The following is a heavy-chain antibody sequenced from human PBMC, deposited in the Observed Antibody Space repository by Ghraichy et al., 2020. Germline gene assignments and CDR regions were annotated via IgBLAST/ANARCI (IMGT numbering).Heavy chain of an antibody. V-gene: IGHV4-59*08. CDR2: IYYLGKT. CDR3: ARHRPHYYYMDV. J-gene: IGHJ6*03. Sequence: SDTLSLTCIVSGDSINDYYWSWIRQPPGKGLEWVGYIYYLGKTNYNPSLETRLTISVDTSNNQFSLKLTSVTAADTAVYYCARHRPHYYYMDVWGRGTTVTVSS. CDR1: GDSINDYY.